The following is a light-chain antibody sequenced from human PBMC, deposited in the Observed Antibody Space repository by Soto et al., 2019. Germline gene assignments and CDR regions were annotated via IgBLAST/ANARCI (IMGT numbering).Light chain of an antibody. CDR3: LQYNNWVPT. Sequence: EIVMTQSPATLSVSPGERATLSCRASQSVRSNLAWYQQKPGQAPRLLIYGASTRATGIPARFSGSGSGTEFTFTVSSLQSEDFAVYYCLQYNNWVPTFGQGTKVDI. CDR2: GAS. CDR1: QSVRSN. V-gene: IGKV3-15*01. J-gene: IGKJ1*01.